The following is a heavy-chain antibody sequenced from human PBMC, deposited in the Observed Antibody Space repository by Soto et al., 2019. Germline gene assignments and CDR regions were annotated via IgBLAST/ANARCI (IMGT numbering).Heavy chain of an antibody. CDR2: IIPMFGKA. J-gene: IGHJ3*01. CDR3: VRRGAHGDSIALRRPDVLDV. Sequence: QVQLVQSGAEVKKPGSSVKISCKASGGTFINCIFSWVRQAPGQGLEWMGGIIPMFGKANYAQKFQDRVTITADESTSTAYMELNSLRSEDTAVYYCVRRGAHGDSIALRRPDVLDVWGQVTMVTVSS. V-gene: IGHV1-69*01. D-gene: IGHD6-6*01. CDR1: GGTFINCI.